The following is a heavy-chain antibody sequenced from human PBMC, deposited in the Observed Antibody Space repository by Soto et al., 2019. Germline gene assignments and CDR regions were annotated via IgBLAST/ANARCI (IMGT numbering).Heavy chain of an antibody. D-gene: IGHD3-16*01. CDR3: AKGGYRHAYD. J-gene: IGHJ4*02. V-gene: IGHV3-23*01. CDR2: LSEGGGTT. Sequence: EVQLLESGGGLIQPGGSLRLSCAASGFAFSRSAMAWVRQAPEKGLEWVSSLSEGGGTTFYAGSVEGRFTISRDNSKNTLYLQMNSVRADDTAVYYCAKGGYRHAYDWGRGTLVTVSS. CDR1: GFAFSRSA.